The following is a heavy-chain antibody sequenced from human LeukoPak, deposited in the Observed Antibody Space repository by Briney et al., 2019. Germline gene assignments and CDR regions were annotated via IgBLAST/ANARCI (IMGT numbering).Heavy chain of an antibody. Sequence: PGGSLRLSCAASGFTFSSYGMHWVRQAPGKGLEWVAVISYDGSNKYYADSVKGRFTISRDNSKNTLYPQMNSLRAEDTAVYYCAKDREVVTAIDYWGQGTLVTVSS. D-gene: IGHD2-21*02. J-gene: IGHJ4*02. CDR2: ISYDGSNK. CDR1: GFTFSSYG. V-gene: IGHV3-30*18. CDR3: AKDREVVTAIDY.